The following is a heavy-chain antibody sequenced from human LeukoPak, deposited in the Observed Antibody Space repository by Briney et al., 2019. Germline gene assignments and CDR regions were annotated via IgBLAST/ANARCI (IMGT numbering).Heavy chain of an antibody. V-gene: IGHV1-69*13. CDR3: ARVALSSMVTGSYYGMDV. CDR2: IIPIFGTP. CDR1: GGTFSSYA. Sequence: GASVKVSCKASGGTFSSYAISWVRQAPGQGLEWMGGIIPIFGTPNYAQKFQGRVTITADESTSTAHMELSSLRSEDTAVYYCARVALSSMVTGSYYGMDVWGQGTTVTVSS. D-gene: IGHD5-18*01. J-gene: IGHJ6*02.